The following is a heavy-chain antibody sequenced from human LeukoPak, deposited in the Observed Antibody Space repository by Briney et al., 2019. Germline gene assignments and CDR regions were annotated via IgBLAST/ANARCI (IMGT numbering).Heavy chain of an antibody. J-gene: IGHJ6*03. D-gene: IGHD2-2*01. V-gene: IGHV4-38-2*02. CDR1: GYSITSGYY. Sequence: SETLSLSCTVSGYSITSGYYWGWIRQSPGKGLEWIGSIYHNGNSHFNPSLKSRVIISIDTSKNQFSLSLTSVTAADTAAYFCARLPHCSSSTCYLGGYYMDVWGKGTTVTVSS. CDR2: IYHNGNS. CDR3: ARLPHCSSSTCYLGGYYMDV.